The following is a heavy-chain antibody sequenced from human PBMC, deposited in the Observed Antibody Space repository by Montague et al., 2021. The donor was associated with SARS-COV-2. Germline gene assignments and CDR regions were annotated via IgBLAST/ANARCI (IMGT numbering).Heavy chain of an antibody. CDR2: LYYSGST. J-gene: IGHJ3*02. Sequence: SETLSLTCTVSGGFINRSCYYWGWLRPSPGQGLEWVGSLYYSGSTYYXXXLEGRVTISVATSKIQFSLKLRSVTAADTAVYYCASHKRGWLRLRPDGFDIWGQGTMVTVSS. CDR3: ASHKRGWLRLRPDGFDI. D-gene: IGHD5-12*01. V-gene: IGHV4-39*01. CDR1: GGFINRSCYY.